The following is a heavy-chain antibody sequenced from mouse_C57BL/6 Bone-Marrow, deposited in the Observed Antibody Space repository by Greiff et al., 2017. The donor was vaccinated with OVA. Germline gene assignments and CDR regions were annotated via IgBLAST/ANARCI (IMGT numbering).Heavy chain of an antibody. J-gene: IGHJ2*01. CDR3: AKIYYGSYY. CDR1: GYTFTDYY. D-gene: IGHD2-2*01. CDR2: INPYNGGT. Sequence: VQLQQSGPVLVKPGASVKMSCKASGYTFTDYYMNWVKQSHGKSLEWIGVINPYNGGTSYNQKFKGKATLTVDKSSSTAYMELNSLTSEDSAVYYCAKIYYGSYYWGQGTTLTVSS. V-gene: IGHV1-19*01.